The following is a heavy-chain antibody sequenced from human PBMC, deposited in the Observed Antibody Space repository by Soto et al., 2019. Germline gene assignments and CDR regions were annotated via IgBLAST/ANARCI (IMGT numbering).Heavy chain of an antibody. CDR1: GFSGFTFRSYG. CDR3: AKELVEGGWFVGNGMDV. D-gene: IGHD3-10*01. CDR2: ISGGGGSS. Sequence: EVQLLESGGGSVQPGGSLRLSCAASGFSGFTFRSYGMSWVRQAPGKGLEWVSGISGGGGSSYYADSVKGRFTISRDNSKNTLYLQMNSLRAEDTAEYYCAKELVEGGWFVGNGMDVWGQGTTVTVSS. J-gene: IGHJ6*02. V-gene: IGHV3-23*01.